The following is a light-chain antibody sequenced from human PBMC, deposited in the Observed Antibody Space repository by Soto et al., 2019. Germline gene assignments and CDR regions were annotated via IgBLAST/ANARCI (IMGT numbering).Light chain of an antibody. CDR2: GAS. V-gene: IGKV1-39*01. Sequence: DIQMTQSPSSLSASIGDIITITCREIQSISTYLNWYQQKPGKAPKLLISGASTLQNGVPSRFSGSGAATDYTFTISGLRPEDFATYYCQQRFSTTPLTFGGGTKVEIK. CDR3: QQRFSTTPLT. J-gene: IGKJ4*01. CDR1: QSISTY.